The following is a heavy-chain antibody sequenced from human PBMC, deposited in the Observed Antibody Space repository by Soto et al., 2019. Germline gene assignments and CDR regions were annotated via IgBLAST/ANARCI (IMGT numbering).Heavy chain of an antibody. J-gene: IGHJ4*02. V-gene: IGHV1-3*01. D-gene: IGHD5-12*01. CDR3: ARGEMATIRSVQDFDY. CDR2: INAGNGNT. Sequence: ASVKVSCKASGYTFTSYAMHWVRQAPGQRLEWMGWINAGNGNTKYSQKFQGRVTITRDTSASTAYMELSSLRSEDTAVYYCARGEMATIRSVQDFDYWGQGTLVTVSS. CDR1: GYTFTSYA.